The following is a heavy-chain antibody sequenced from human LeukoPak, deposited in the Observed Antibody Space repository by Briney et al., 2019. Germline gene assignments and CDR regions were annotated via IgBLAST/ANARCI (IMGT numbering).Heavy chain of an antibody. CDR3: ARDPHSSSWNWFDP. Sequence: GGSLRLSCAASGFTFSSYGMSWVRQAPGKGLEWVSGINWNGGSTGYADSVKGRFTISRDNAKNSLYLQMNSLRAEDTALYYCARDPHSSSWNWFDPWGQGTLVTVSS. CDR2: INWNGGST. CDR1: GFTFSSYG. J-gene: IGHJ5*02. V-gene: IGHV3-20*04. D-gene: IGHD6-13*01.